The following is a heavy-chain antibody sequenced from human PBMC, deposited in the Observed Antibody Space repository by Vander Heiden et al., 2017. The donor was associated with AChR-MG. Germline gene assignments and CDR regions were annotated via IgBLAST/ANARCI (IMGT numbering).Heavy chain of an antibody. V-gene: IGHV3-33*01. J-gene: IGHJ4*02. CDR3: ARDLSDILAGNYFDY. D-gene: IGHD3-9*01. CDR2: IWYDGSNK. Sequence: QVQLVESGGGVVQPGRSLRLSCAASGFTFSSYGMHWVRQAPGKGLEWVAVIWYDGSNKYYADSVKGRFTISRDNSKNTLYLQMNSLRAEDTAVYYCARDLSDILAGNYFDYWGQGTLVTVSS. CDR1: GFTFSSYG.